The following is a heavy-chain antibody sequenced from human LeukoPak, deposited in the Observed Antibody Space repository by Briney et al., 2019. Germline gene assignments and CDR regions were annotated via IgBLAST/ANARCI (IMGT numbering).Heavy chain of an antibody. D-gene: IGHD6-19*01. CDR2: INHRGRT. Sequence: XLEWIGEINHRGRTNYNPSLKSRVTISVDTSENQFSLKLSSVTAADTAVYYCARGLAVVSWGQGTLVTVSS. V-gene: IGHV4-34*01. CDR3: ARGLAVVS. J-gene: IGHJ5*02.